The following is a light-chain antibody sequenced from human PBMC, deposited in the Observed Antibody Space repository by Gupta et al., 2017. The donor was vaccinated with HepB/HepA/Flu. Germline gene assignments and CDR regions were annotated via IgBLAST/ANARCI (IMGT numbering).Light chain of an antibody. CDR3: QSADSSDTYYYV. J-gene: IGLJ1*01. Sequence: SYELTQPPSVSVSPGQPARITYSGDALPKQYAYWYQQKPGQSPVLVIYKDSERPSGIPERFSGASSGTTVTLTISGVQAEDEAYYYSQSADSSDTYYYVFEPGTKVTVL. CDR2: KDS. V-gene: IGLV3-25*03. CDR1: ALPKQY.